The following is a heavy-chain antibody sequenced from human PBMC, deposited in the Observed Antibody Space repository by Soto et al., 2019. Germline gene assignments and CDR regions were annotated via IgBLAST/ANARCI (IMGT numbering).Heavy chain of an antibody. V-gene: IGHV4-31*03. CDR3: ATEYHDRRGYYYIES. J-gene: IGHJ4*02. Sequence: SETLSLTCTFSGGSISSGGYYCSWIRQHPGKGLEWIGHIYHSGTTYYNPSLKSRVTISVDTSKNQISLKLTSVSAADTAVYYCATEYHDRRGYYYIESWGQATLVIVS. CDR2: IYHSGTT. D-gene: IGHD3-22*01. CDR1: GGSISSGGYY.